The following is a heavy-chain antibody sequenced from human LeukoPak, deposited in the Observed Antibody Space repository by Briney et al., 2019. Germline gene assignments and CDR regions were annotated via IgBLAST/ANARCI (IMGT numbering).Heavy chain of an antibody. J-gene: IGHJ4*02. CDR1: GFTFSSYA. V-gene: IGHV3-23*01. D-gene: IGHD3-22*01. CDR2: IIGSGGST. CDR3: AKDHGGSNYYDSSGYSDY. Sequence: GGSLRLSCAASGFTFSSYAMTWVRQAPGKGLDWVSAIIGSGGSTYYADSVKGRFTISRDNSKNTLYLQMNSLRAEDTAVYYCAKDHGGSNYYDSSGYSDYWGQGTLVTVSS.